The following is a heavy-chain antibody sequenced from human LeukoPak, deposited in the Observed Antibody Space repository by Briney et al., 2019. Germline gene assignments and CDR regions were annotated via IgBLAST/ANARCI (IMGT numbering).Heavy chain of an antibody. D-gene: IGHD6-25*01. Sequence: PGGSLRLSCAPSGFTFSNFGMHWVRQAPGKGLEWVAFIRFDGSPKYYADSVKGRFTISRDNSKNTLYLQMNSLRTEDTAVYYCTAATTRGGGHWGQGTLVTVSS. CDR3: TAATTRGGGH. J-gene: IGHJ4*02. CDR2: IRFDGSPK. V-gene: IGHV3-30*02. CDR1: GFTFSNFG.